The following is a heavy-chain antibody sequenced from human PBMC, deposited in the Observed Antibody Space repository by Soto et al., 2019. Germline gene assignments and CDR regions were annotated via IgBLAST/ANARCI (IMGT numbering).Heavy chain of an antibody. J-gene: IGHJ4*02. CDR2: IKSKTDGGTT. CDR3: TTAIVVVSIPTDY. Sequence: PGGSLRLSCAASGFTFSNAWMNWVRQAPGKGLEWVGRIKSKTDGGTTDYAAPVKGRFIISRDDSKNTLSLQMNSLKTEDTGVYYCTTAIVVVSIPTDYWGQGTLVTVSS. CDR1: GFTFSNAW. D-gene: IGHD3-22*01. V-gene: IGHV3-15*07.